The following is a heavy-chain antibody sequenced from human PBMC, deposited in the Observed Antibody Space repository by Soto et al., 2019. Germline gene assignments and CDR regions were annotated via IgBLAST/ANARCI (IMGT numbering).Heavy chain of an antibody. V-gene: IGHV1-69*13. CDR2: IIPIFGTA. CDR1: GGTFSSYA. Sequence: ASVKVSCKASGGTFSSYAISWVRQAPGQGLEWMGGIIPIFGTANYAQKFQGRVTITADESTSTAYMELSSLRSEDTAVYYCARAYSSSGGFDPWGQGTLVTVSS. D-gene: IGHD6-6*01. J-gene: IGHJ5*02. CDR3: ARAYSSSGGFDP.